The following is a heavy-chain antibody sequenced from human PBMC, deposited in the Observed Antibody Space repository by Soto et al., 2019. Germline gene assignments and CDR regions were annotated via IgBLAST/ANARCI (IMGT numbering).Heavy chain of an antibody. J-gene: IGHJ5*02. CDR1: GYSFTSYW. CDR2: IYPGDSDT. Sequence: PGESLKISCKGSGYSFTSYWIGWVRQMPGKGLEWMGIIYPGDSDTRYSPSFQGQVTISADKSISTAYLQWSSLKASDTAMYYCARVAGYSYALLNWFDPWGQGTLVTVSS. CDR3: ARVAGYSYALLNWFDP. V-gene: IGHV5-51*01. D-gene: IGHD5-18*01.